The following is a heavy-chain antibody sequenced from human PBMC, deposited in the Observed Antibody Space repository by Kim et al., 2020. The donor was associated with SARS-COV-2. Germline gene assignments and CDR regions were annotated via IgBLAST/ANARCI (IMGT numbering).Heavy chain of an antibody. CDR3: AKARPGRSSWTGFDP. V-gene: IGHV3-33*06. CDR2: IWYDGSNK. J-gene: IGHJ5*02. Sequence: GGSLRLSCAASGFTFSSYGMHWVRQAPGKGLEWVAVIWYDGSNKYYADSVKGRFTISRDNSKNTLYLQMNSLRAEDTAVYYCAKARPGRSSWTGFDPWGQGTLVTVSS. D-gene: IGHD6-13*01. CDR1: GFTFSSYG.